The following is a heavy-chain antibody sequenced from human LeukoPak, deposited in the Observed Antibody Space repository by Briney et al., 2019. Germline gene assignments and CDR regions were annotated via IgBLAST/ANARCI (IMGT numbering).Heavy chain of an antibody. V-gene: IGHV3-30-3*01. Sequence: GGSLRLSCEASGFTFSNYVIHWVRQAPGKGLEWLAVISYDGINKYYADSVKGRFTISRDQSKTTVDLQMDTLGGADTAVYYCARSPTYYYMDVWGKGTTVTVSS. CDR2: ISYDGINK. CDR3: ARSPTYYYMDV. CDR1: GFTFSNYV. J-gene: IGHJ6*03.